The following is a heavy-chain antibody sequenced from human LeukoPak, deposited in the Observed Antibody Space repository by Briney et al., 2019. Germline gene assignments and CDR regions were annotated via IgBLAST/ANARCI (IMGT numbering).Heavy chain of an antibody. V-gene: IGHV4-39*01. Sequence: SETLSLTCTVSGASISSGRYYWGWIRQPPGKGLEWIGSIYYGGNIYYNPSLKSRVTISVDTSKNQFSLKLSSVTAADTAVYYCARQRETHSSGWHPDTFDIWGQGTMVTVSS. D-gene: IGHD6-19*01. CDR2: IYYGGNI. CDR1: GASISSGRYY. J-gene: IGHJ3*02. CDR3: ARQRETHSSGWHPDTFDI.